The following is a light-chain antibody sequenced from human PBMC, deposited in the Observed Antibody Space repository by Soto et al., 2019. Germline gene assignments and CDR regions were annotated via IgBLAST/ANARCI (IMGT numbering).Light chain of an antibody. CDR2: EGS. CDR3: CSYAGNSTPYV. Sequence: QSVLTQPASASGSPGQSITISCTGTSSDVGNYDLVSWYQQHPGKAPKLIIYEGSKRPSGLSNRFSGSKSGNTASLTISGLQAEDEADYYCCSYAGNSTPYVFGTGTKVTVL. J-gene: IGLJ1*01. CDR1: SSDVGNYDL. V-gene: IGLV2-23*01.